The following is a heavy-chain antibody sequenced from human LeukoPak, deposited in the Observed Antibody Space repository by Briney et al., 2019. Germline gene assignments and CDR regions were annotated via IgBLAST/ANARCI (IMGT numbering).Heavy chain of an antibody. V-gene: IGHV4-34*01. CDR1: GGSFSGYY. D-gene: IGHD6-19*01. Sequence: SETLSLTCAVYGGSFSGYYWSWIRQPPGKGLEWIGEINHSGSTNYNPSLKSRVTMSVDTSKNQFSLKLSSVTAADTAVYYCARVAVTIYYYYYGMDVWGKGTTVTVSS. J-gene: IGHJ6*04. CDR3: ARVAVTIYYYYYGMDV. CDR2: INHSGST.